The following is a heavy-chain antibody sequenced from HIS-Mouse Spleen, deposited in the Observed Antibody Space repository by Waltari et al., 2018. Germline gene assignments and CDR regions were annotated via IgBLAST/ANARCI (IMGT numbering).Heavy chain of an antibody. D-gene: IGHD6-13*01. J-gene: IGHJ3*02. CDR3: ASNQKQLGAFDI. CDR1: GYTFTGSD. V-gene: IGHV1-2*02. CDR2: INPNSGGT. Sequence: QVQLVQSGAEVKQPGASAKVSCKASGYTFTGSDMHCVRQAPGQGLEWMGWINPNSGGTTYAQKFQGRVTMTRDTSISTAYMELSRLRSDDTAVYYCASNQKQLGAFDIWGQGTMVTVSS.